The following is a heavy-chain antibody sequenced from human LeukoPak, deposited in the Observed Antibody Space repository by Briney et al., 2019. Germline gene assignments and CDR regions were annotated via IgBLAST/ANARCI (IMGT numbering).Heavy chain of an antibody. V-gene: IGHV3-11*01. CDR2: ISSSGSTI. J-gene: IGHJ4*02. D-gene: IGHD2-21*02. Sequence: PGGPLRLSCAASGFTFSDYYMSWIRQAPGKGLEWVSYISSSGSTIYYADSVKGRFTISRDNAKNSLYLQMNSLRAEDTAVYYCARDQEGLDCLFDYWGQGTLVTVSS. CDR1: GFTFSDYY. CDR3: ARDQEGLDCLFDY.